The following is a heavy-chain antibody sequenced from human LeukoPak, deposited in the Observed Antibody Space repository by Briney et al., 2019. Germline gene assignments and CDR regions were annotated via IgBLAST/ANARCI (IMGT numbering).Heavy chain of an antibody. CDR3: ARDDDSSDGWFDP. Sequence: SVKVSCKASGGTFSSYAISWVRQAPGQGLEWMGGIIPIFGTANFAQKFQGRVTITTDEPTSTAYMELSSLRSEDTAVYYCARDDDSSDGWFDPWGQGTLVTVSS. J-gene: IGHJ5*02. CDR1: GGTFSSYA. CDR2: IIPIFGTA. V-gene: IGHV1-69*05. D-gene: IGHD3-22*01.